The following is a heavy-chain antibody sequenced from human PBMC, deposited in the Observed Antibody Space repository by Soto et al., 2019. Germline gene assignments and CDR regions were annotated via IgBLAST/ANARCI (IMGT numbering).Heavy chain of an antibody. V-gene: IGHV3-48*03. CDR3: ASRGYDYVWGSYRPFDY. Sequence: GFTFSSYEMNWVRQAPGKGLEWVSYISSSGSTIYYADSVKGRFTISRDNAKNSLYLQMNSLRAEDTAVYYCASRGYDYVWGSYRPFDYWGQGTLVTV. D-gene: IGHD3-16*02. CDR1: GFTFSSYE. J-gene: IGHJ4*02. CDR2: ISSSGSTI.